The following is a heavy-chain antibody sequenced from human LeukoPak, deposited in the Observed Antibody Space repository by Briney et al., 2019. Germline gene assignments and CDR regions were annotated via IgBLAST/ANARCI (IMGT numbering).Heavy chain of an antibody. CDR1: GYTFTSYG. CDR2: ISAYNGNT. D-gene: IGHD3-9*01. Sequence: ASVKVSCKASGYTFTSYGISWVRQAPGQGLEWMGWISAYNGNTNYAQKFQGRVTMTRDTSINTAYMELSRLRSDDTAVYYCARSPDILTGENFDYWGQGTLVTVSS. J-gene: IGHJ4*02. V-gene: IGHV1-18*01. CDR3: ARSPDILTGENFDY.